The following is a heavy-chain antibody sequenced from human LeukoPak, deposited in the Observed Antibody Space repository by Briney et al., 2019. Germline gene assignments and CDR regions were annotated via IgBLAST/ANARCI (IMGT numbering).Heavy chain of an antibody. CDR3: AKGVSGWPYYLDY. D-gene: IGHD6-19*01. CDR2: ITGSSGST. Sequence: GGSLRLSCAASGFTFSNYVMSWVRQAPGKGLEWVSAITGSSGSTYFADSAKGRFTISRDNSKNMLYLQMNSLRAEDSAAYYCAKGVSGWPYYLDYWGQGTLVTVSS. V-gene: IGHV3-23*01. J-gene: IGHJ4*02. CDR1: GFTFSNYV.